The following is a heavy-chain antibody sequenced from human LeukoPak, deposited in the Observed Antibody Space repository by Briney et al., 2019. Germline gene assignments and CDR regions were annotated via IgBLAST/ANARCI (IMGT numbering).Heavy chain of an antibody. Sequence: SETLSLTCTVSGGSISSSSYYWGWIRQPPGKGLEWIGSIYYSGSTYYNPSLKSRVTISVDTSKNQFSLKLSSVTAADTAVYYCAIPGGSGGDRGVGYWGQGTLVTVSS. CDR3: AIPGGSGGDRGVGY. V-gene: IGHV4-39*01. D-gene: IGHD6-19*01. CDR2: IYYSGST. J-gene: IGHJ4*02. CDR1: GGSISSSSYY.